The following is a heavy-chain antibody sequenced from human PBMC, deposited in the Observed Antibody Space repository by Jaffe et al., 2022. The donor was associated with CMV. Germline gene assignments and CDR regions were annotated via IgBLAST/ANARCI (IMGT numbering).Heavy chain of an antibody. CDR3: ARAPTWLRFSFDY. CDR2: ISSSGSTI. Sequence: EVQLVESGGGLVQPGGSLRLSCAASGFTFSSYEMNWVRQAPGKGLEWVSYISSSGSTIYYADSVKGRFTISRDNAKNSLYLQMNSLRAEDTAVYYCARAPTWLRFSFDYWGQGTLVTVSS. CDR1: GFTFSSYE. V-gene: IGHV3-48*03. J-gene: IGHJ4*02. D-gene: IGHD5-12*01.